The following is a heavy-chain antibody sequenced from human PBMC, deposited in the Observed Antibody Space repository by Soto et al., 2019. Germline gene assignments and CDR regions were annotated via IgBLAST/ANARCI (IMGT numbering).Heavy chain of an antibody. D-gene: IGHD1-1*01. CDR1: GFTVSTYA. CDR3: ARSQMERRRYGLDV. CDR2: MSYDGSNK. J-gene: IGHJ6*02. V-gene: IGHV3-30-3*01. Sequence: QAQLVESGGGVVQPGRSLRLSCAASGFTVSTYAMHWVRHAPGKGLEGVEVMSYDGSNKYYADSVKGRFTISRDTSKRTLYLQMTSLRIEDTAVYYCARSQMERRRYGLDVWGQVTTVTVSS.